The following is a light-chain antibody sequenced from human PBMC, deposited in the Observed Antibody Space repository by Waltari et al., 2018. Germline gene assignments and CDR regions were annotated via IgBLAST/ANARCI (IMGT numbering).Light chain of an antibody. CDR2: GAS. V-gene: IGKV3-20*01. J-gene: IGKJ2*01. CDR1: QSVSSSY. Sequence: EIVLTQSPSTLSLSPGERATLSCRASQSVSSSYLAWYQQKPGQAPRLLIHGASSRATGIPDRFSGSGSGTDLTLTISRLEPEDFAVYYCQQYGSPPYTFGQGTKLEIK. CDR3: QQYGSPPYT.